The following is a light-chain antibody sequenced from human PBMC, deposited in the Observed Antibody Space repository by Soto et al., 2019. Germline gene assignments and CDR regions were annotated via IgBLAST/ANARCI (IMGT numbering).Light chain of an antibody. CDR2: RNN. V-gene: IGLV1-47*01. CDR3: AAWDDSLSGVV. CDR1: RSNIGSNY. J-gene: IGLJ3*02. Sequence: QSVLTQPPSASGTPGQTSTISCSGSRSNIGSNYVYWYQQFPGTAPKLLIYRNNQRPSGVPDRFSASKSGTSASLAISGLRSEDDADYYCAAWDDSLSGVVFGGGTKVTVL.